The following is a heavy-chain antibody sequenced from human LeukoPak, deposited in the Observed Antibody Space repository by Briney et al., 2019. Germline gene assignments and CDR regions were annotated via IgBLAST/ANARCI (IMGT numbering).Heavy chain of an antibody. CDR1: GGSISSGSYY. CDR2: IYTSGST. Sequence: SETLSLTCTLSGGSISSGSYYWSWIRQPAGKGLEWFVCIYTSGSTNYNPSLKSRVTISVDTSKNQFSLKLSSVTAADTAVYYCARDRGHSSSWYFRTPHAFDIWGQGTMVTVSS. D-gene: IGHD6-13*01. J-gene: IGHJ3*02. V-gene: IGHV4-61*02. CDR3: ARDRGHSSSWYFRTPHAFDI.